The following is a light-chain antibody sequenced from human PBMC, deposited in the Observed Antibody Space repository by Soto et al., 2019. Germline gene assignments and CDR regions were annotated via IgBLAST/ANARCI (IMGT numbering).Light chain of an antibody. Sequence: AIQLTQSPSSLSASVGDRVTITCRASQGIGSALAWYQQKPGKAPKLLIYDASSLESGVPSRFSGSGSGTDFTLTISSLQPEHFATYCCQQLNVFGGGTKVDIK. J-gene: IGKJ4*01. CDR1: QGIGSA. V-gene: IGKV1-13*02. CDR3: QQLNV. CDR2: DAS.